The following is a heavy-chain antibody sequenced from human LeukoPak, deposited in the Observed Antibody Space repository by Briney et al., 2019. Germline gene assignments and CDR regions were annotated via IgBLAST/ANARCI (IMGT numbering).Heavy chain of an antibody. CDR1: GYTFVSYG. CDR3: ARVLGGGSHEL. D-gene: IGHD1-26*01. Sequence: ASVKVSCKASGYTFVSYGITWVRQAPGQGLEWMGWISVYNGDTKYAQNLQGRVTLTTDTSTSTAYMELRSLRSDDTAVYYCARVLGGGSHELWGQGTLVTVSS. CDR2: ISVYNGDT. V-gene: IGHV1-18*04. J-gene: IGHJ4*02.